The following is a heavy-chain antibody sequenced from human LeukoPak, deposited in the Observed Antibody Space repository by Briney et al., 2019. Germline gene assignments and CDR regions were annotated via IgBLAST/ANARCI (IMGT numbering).Heavy chain of an antibody. CDR3: ARLVRYSSGWYTDY. CDR1: GFPLSTRGRC. Sequence: GSGPALMKPTPTLTLTCTFSGFPLSTRGRCVRWIRQPPEKALEWLALIDWDDDKYYNTSLKTRLTISKDTSKNQVVLIMTNMDPVDTATYYCARLVRYSSGWYTDYWGQGTLVTVSS. CDR2: IDWDDDK. V-gene: IGHV2-70*01. D-gene: IGHD6-19*01. J-gene: IGHJ4*02.